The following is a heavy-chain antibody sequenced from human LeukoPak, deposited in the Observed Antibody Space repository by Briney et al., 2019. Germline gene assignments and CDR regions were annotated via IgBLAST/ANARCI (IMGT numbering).Heavy chain of an antibody. V-gene: IGHV3-23*01. CDR1: GFTFSSYA. CDR3: AKEGLDYDSSSYYYLLYYFDY. J-gene: IGHJ4*02. Sequence: GGSLRLSCAASGFTFSSYAMSWVRQAPGKGLEWVSAISGSGGSTYYADSVKGRFTISRDNSKNTLYLQMNSLRAEDTAVYYCAKEGLDYDSSSYYYLLYYFDYWGQGTLVTVSS. CDR2: ISGSGGST. D-gene: IGHD3-22*01.